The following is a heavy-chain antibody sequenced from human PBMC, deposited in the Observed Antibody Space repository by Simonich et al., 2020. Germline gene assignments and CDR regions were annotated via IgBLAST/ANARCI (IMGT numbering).Heavy chain of an antibody. D-gene: IGHD7-27*01. CDR2: SNPNRGGT. V-gene: IGHV1-2*02. J-gene: IGHJ3*02. Sequence: QVQLVQSGAEVKKPGASVKVSCKASGYTFTGYYMHGVRQAPGQGLEWMGWSNPNRGGTNYAQKFQGRDTMTRDTSISTAYMELSRLRSDDTAVYYCARGRLTGDKGAFDIWGQGTMVTVSS. CDR3: ARGRLTGDKGAFDI. CDR1: GYTFTGYY.